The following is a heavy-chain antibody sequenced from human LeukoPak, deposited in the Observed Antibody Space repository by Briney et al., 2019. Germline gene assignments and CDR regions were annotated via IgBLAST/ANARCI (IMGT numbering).Heavy chain of an antibody. CDR2: INHSGST. CDR3: ARDGLAAAGSYYYYYYMDV. J-gene: IGHJ6*03. Sequence: SETLSLTCAVYGGSFSGYYWSWIRQPPGKGLEWIGEINHSGSTNYNPSLKSRVTISVDTSKNQFSLKLSSVTAADTAVYYCARDGLAAAGSYYYYYYMDVWGKGTTVTVSS. D-gene: IGHD6-13*01. V-gene: IGHV4-34*01. CDR1: GGSFSGYY.